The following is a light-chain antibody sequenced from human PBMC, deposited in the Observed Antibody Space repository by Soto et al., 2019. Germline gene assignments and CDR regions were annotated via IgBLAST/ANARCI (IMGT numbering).Light chain of an antibody. V-gene: IGKV3D-20*02. CDR3: QQRTDWPPVYT. CDR2: GAS. Sequence: EIVLTHSPGTLSLSPGERATLSCRASLTVSDNYLAWYQQKAGQAPRLVIYGASSRATGIPDRFSASGSGTDFTLTISRLEPGDFAVYYCQQRTDWPPVYTFGQGTKLEIK. CDR1: LTVSDNY. J-gene: IGKJ2*01.